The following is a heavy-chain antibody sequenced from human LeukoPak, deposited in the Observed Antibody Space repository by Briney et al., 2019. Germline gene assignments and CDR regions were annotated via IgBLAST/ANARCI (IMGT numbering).Heavy chain of an antibody. CDR3: ARLTNYDILTGYFDY. V-gene: IGHV5-51*01. D-gene: IGHD3-9*01. CDR2: LYPGDSDS. CDR1: GYRFTTHW. J-gene: IGHJ4*02. Sequence: GESLKISCKGSGYRFTTHWIGWVRQRPGKGLEWMGILYPGDSDSRYSPSFQGQVTISADKSISTAYLQWSSLKASDTALYYCARLTNYDILTGYFDYWGQGTLVTVSS.